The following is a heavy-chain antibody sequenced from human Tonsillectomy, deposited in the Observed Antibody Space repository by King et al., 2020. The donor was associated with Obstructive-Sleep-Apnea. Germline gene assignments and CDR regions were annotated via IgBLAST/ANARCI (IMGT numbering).Heavy chain of an antibody. Sequence: HVQLQESGPGLVKPSETLSLTCTVSGYSISSGYYWGWSRQPPGKGLEWIGSIYHSGRTYYNQSLKSRVTISVDTSKNQFSLKLSSVTAADTAVYYCARRTYYYDSSGYSEFSPFDYWGQGTLVTVSS. D-gene: IGHD3-22*01. CDR3: ARRTYYYDSSGYSEFSPFDY. CDR1: GYSISSGYY. V-gene: IGHV4-38-2*02. J-gene: IGHJ4*02. CDR2: IYHSGRT.